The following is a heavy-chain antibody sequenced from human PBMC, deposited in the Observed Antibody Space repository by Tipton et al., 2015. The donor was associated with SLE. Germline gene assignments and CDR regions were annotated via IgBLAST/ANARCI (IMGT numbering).Heavy chain of an antibody. D-gene: IGHD3-3*01. CDR1: GGSISSYY. CDR2: IYYSGST. V-gene: IGHV4-59*01. J-gene: IGHJ2*01. CDR3: ARDLFGKDFDL. Sequence: TLSLTCTVSGGSISSYYWSWIRQPPGKGLERIEYIYYSGSTNYNPSLKSRVTISVDTSKNQFSLKLSSVTAADTAVYYCARDLFGKDFDLWGRGTLVTVSS.